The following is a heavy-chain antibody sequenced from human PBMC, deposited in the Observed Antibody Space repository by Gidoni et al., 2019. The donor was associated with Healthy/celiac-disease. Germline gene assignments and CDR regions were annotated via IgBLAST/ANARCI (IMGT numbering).Heavy chain of an antibody. CDR1: GGSISSSSYY. J-gene: IGHJ4*02. D-gene: IGHD3-10*01. V-gene: IGHV4-39*07. CDR2: IYSSGST. Sequence: QLQLQESGPGLVKPSETLSLTCTVSGGSISSSSYYWGWIRQPPGKGLEWIGSIYSSGSTYYNPSLKSRVTISVDTSKNQFSLKLSSVTAADTAVYYCARSGSGSYSFYIHWGQGTLVTVSS. CDR3: ARSGSGSYSFYIH.